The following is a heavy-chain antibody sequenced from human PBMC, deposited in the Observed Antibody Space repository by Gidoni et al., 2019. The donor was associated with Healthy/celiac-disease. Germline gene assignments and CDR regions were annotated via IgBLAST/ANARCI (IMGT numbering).Heavy chain of an antibody. V-gene: IGHV3-21*01. D-gene: IGHD4-17*01. Sequence: EVQLVESGGGLVQPGGSLSLSCAASGFPFSSYSMNWVRQAPGKGLEWVSSSSSSSSYIYYADSVKGRFTISRDNAKNSLYLQMNSLRAEDTAVYYCATRYGDYPYYFDYWGQGTLVTVSS. CDR3: ATRYGDYPYYFDY. J-gene: IGHJ4*02. CDR1: GFPFSSYS. CDR2: SSSSSSYI.